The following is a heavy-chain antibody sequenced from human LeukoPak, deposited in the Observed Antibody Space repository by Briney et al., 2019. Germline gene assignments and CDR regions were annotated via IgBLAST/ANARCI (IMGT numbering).Heavy chain of an antibody. CDR1: GYTFTGYY. V-gene: IGHV1-2*02. Sequence: ASVKVSCKASGYTFTGYYMHWVRQAPGQGLEWMGWINPNSGGTNYAQKFQGRVTMTRDTSISTACMELSRLRSDDTAVYYCANTNNYDSSGYLGFDPWGQGTLVTVSS. D-gene: IGHD3-22*01. CDR2: INPNSGGT. J-gene: IGHJ5*02. CDR3: ANTNNYDSSGYLGFDP.